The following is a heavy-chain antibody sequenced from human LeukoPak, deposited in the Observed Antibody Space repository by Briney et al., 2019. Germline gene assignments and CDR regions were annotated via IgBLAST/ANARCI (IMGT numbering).Heavy chain of an antibody. CDR2: TYYSGST. D-gene: IGHD3-22*01. J-gene: IGHJ5*02. Sequence: PSETLSLTCTVSGGSISSYYWSWIQQPPGKGLEWIGYTYYSGSTNYNPSLKSRVTISLDTSKNQFSLKLSSVTAADTAVYYCARDYYDTSGYLIFDPWGQGTLVTVSS. CDR3: ARDYYDTSGYLIFDP. V-gene: IGHV4-59*01. CDR1: GGSISSYY.